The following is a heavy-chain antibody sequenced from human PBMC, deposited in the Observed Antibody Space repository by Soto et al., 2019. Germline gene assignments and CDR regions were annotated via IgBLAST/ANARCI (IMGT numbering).Heavy chain of an antibody. V-gene: IGHV3-23*01. D-gene: IGHD6-13*01. J-gene: IGHJ4*02. Sequence: EVQLLESGGGVVQPGGSLRLSCAAYRFTFSAYAMSWVRQAPGKGLEWVSVISGSGDATYYADSVKGRFTISRDNSKNTLYLQMNSLRAEDTAVYYCARQDYSTTWYLKYWGQGTLVTVSS. CDR1: RFTFSAYA. CDR2: ISGSGDAT. CDR3: ARQDYSTTWYLKY.